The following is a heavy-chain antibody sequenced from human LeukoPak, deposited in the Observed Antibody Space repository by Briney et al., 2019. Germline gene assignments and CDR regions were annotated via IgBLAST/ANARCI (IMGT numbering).Heavy chain of an antibody. CDR1: GGSISSSSYY. Sequence: PSETLSLTCTVSGGSISSSSYYWGWIRQPRGKGLEGIGSIYYSGSTYYNPSLKSRFTISVDTSKNQFSLKLSSVTAADTAVYYCARHDNLGYCSGGSCYGCWGQGTLVTVSS. D-gene: IGHD2-15*01. CDR3: ARHDNLGYCSGGSCYGC. J-gene: IGHJ4*02. V-gene: IGHV4-39*01. CDR2: IYYSGST.